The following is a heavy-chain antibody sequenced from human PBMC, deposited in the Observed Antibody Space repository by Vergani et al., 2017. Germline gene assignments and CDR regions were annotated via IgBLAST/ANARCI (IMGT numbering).Heavy chain of an antibody. CDR1: GGSFTSYH. J-gene: IGHJ6*03. CDR3: ARVNTETNGHLYYYYYMDV. Sequence: QVQLQQWGGGLLKPSETLSLTCVVNGGSFTSYHWTWIRQSPGEGLEWVGDIDHTGRPDNNPSLKSRLTMSVEKSRNQFSLTLNSLTATDTAIYFCARVNTETNGHLYYYYYMDVWGQGTAVTVS. D-gene: IGHD4-11*01. CDR2: IDHTGRP. V-gene: IGHV4-34*01.